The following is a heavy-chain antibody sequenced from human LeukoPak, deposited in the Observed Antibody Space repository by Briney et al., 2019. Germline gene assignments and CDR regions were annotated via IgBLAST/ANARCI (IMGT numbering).Heavy chain of an antibody. CDR3: AVSGYYTAYYYYGMDV. V-gene: IGHV3-9*01. D-gene: IGHD3-3*01. Sequence: GGSLRLSCAASGFTFDDYAMHWVRQAPGKGLEWVSGISWNSGSIGYADSVKGRFTISRDNAKNTLYLQMNSLRAEDTAVYYCAVSGYYTAYYYYGMDVWGQGTTVTVSS. CDR2: ISWNSGSI. CDR1: GFTFDDYA. J-gene: IGHJ6*02.